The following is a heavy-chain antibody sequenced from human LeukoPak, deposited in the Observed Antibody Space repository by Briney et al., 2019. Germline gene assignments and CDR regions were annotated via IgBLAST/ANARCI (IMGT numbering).Heavy chain of an antibody. CDR3: AKGGATVIDY. Sequence: GGSLRLSCAASGLTFSSYAMSWVRQAPGKGLEWVSAISGSGGSTYYADSVKGWFTISRGNSKNTLYLQMNSLRAEDTAVYYCAKGGATVIDYWGQGTLVTVSS. J-gene: IGHJ4*02. V-gene: IGHV3-23*01. D-gene: IGHD4-17*01. CDR1: GLTFSSYA. CDR2: ISGSGGST.